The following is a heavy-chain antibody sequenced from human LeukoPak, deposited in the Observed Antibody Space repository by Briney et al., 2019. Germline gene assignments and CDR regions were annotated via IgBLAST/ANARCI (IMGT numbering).Heavy chain of an antibody. CDR1: GYTFTSYA. Sequence: ASVKVSCKASGYTFTSYAMNWVRQAPGQGLEWMGRINTNTGNPTYAQGFTGRFVFSLDTSVSTAYLQISSLKAEDTAVYYCARGTLWFGELLLGYYFDYWGQGTLVTVSS. V-gene: IGHV7-4-1*02. J-gene: IGHJ4*02. CDR2: INTNTGNP. D-gene: IGHD3-10*01. CDR3: ARGTLWFGELLLGYYFDY.